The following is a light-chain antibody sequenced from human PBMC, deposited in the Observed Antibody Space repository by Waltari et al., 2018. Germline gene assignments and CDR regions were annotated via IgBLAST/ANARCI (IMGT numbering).Light chain of an antibody. CDR3: SSYTTSSAPGV. CDR2: EVS. V-gene: IGLV2-14*01. CDR1: DSDVGAYDF. Sequence: QSALTQPASVSGSPGQSITISCSGTDSDVGAYDFVSWYQQHPGKAPHLRISEVSNRPAGISNRFSASKSGNTASLTISGLQAEDEADYYCSSYTTSSAPGVFGTGTRVTVL. J-gene: IGLJ1*01.